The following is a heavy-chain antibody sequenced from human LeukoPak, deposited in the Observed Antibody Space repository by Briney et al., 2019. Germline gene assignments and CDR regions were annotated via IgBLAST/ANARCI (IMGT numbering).Heavy chain of an antibody. CDR3: AKEAHYSSGWPLDY. V-gene: IGHV3-23*01. D-gene: IGHD6-19*01. Sequence: GGSLRLSCAASGFTFSSYGMSWVRQAPGKGLEWVSAISGSGGSTYYADSVKGRFTIYRDNSKNTLYLQMNSLRAEDTAVYYCAKEAHYSSGWPLDYWGQGALVTVSS. CDR1: GFTFSSYG. CDR2: ISGSGGST. J-gene: IGHJ4*02.